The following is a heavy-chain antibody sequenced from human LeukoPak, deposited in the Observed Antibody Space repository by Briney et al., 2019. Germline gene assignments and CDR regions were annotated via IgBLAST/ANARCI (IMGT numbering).Heavy chain of an antibody. J-gene: IGHJ4*02. Sequence: SETLSLTCTVSGGSISSGGYYWSWIRQHPGKGLEWIGYIYYSGSTNYNPSLKSRVTISVDTSKNQFSLKLSSVTAADTAMYYCARYVRYCSGGSCHSEFDYWGQGTLVTVSS. CDR3: ARYVRYCSGGSCHSEFDY. D-gene: IGHD2-15*01. V-gene: IGHV4-61*08. CDR1: GGSISSGGYY. CDR2: IYYSGST.